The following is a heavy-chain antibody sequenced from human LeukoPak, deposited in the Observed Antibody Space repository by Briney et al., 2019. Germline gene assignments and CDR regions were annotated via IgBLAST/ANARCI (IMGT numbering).Heavy chain of an antibody. CDR1: GGSFSGYY. D-gene: IGHD3-22*01. CDR3: ARALDSCGYGHIDY. V-gene: IGHV4-34*01. Sequence: SETLSLTCAVYGGSFSGYYWSWIRQPPGKGLEWIGEINHSGSTNYNPSLTSRVNISVKRSKNQFSLKLSSVTAADTAVYYCARALDSCGYGHIDYWGHATLVTVSS. J-gene: IGHJ4*01. CDR2: INHSGST.